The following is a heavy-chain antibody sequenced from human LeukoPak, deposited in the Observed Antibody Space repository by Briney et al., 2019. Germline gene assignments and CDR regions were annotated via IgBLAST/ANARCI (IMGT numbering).Heavy chain of an antibody. CDR2: ISGSGGST. CDR1: GFTLSSYA. J-gene: IGHJ4*02. D-gene: IGHD5-12*01. CDR3: ALVGGGYDYTGDDY. Sequence: GGSLRLSCAASGFTLSSYATTWIRQAPGKGLEWVSSISGSGGSTYYADSVKGRFTISRDSAKNSLYLQMNSLRAEDTAVYYCALVGGGYDYTGDDYWGQGTLVTVSS. V-gene: IGHV3-23*01.